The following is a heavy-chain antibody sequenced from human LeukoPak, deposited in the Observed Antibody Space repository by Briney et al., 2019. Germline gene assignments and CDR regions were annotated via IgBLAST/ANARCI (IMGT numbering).Heavy chain of an antibody. J-gene: IGHJ6*03. Sequence: PSETLSLTCTVSGGSISSSSYYWGWIRQPPGKGLEWIGSIYYSGSTYHNPSLKSRVTISVDTSKNQFSLKLSSVTAADTAVYYCARDYDSSGYYYYYMDVWGKGTTVTVSS. D-gene: IGHD3-22*01. V-gene: IGHV4-39*02. CDR2: IYYSGST. CDR3: ARDYDSSGYYYYYMDV. CDR1: GGSISSSSYY.